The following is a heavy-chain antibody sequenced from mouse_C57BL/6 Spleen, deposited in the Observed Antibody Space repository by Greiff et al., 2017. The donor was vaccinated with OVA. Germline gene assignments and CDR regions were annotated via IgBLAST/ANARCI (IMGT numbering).Heavy chain of an antibody. CDR1: GFTFSDYG. Sequence: EVKLMESGGGLVKPGGSLKLSCAASGFTFSDYGMHWVRQAPEKGLEWVAYISSGSSTIYYADTVKGRFTISRDNAKNTLFLQMTSLRSEDTAMYYCARGTTGYFDYWGQGTTLTVSS. D-gene: IGHD2-14*01. CDR2: ISSGSSTI. V-gene: IGHV5-17*01. CDR3: ARGTTGYFDY. J-gene: IGHJ2*01.